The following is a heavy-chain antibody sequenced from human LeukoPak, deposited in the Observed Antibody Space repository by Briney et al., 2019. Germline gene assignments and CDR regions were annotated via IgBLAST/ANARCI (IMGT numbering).Heavy chain of an antibody. CDR2: IYSSGST. CDR1: GGSISSYY. CDR3: ARAYYYGSGSYGLDY. Sequence: SETLSLTCTVSGGSISSYYWSWIRQPPGKGLEWIGYIYSSGSTNYNPSLKSRVTISVDTSKNQFTLKLTSVTAADTAVYYCARAYYYGSGSYGLDYWGQGTLVTVSS. V-gene: IGHV4-59*01. D-gene: IGHD3-10*01. J-gene: IGHJ4*02.